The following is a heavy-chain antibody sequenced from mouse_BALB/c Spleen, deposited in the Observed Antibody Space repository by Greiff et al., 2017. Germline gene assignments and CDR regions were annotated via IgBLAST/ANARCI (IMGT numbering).Heavy chain of an antibody. J-gene: IGHJ4*01. D-gene: IGHD2-10*02. V-gene: IGHV1S81*02. CDR2: INPSNGRT. Sequence: VQLVESGAELVKPGASVKLSCKASGYTFTSYWMHWVKQRPGQGLEWIGEINPSNGRTNYNEKFKSKATLTVDKSSSTAYMQLSSLTSEDSAVYYCARKYGNYVGAMDYWGQGTSVTVSS. CDR3: ARKYGNYVGAMDY. CDR1: GYTFTSYW.